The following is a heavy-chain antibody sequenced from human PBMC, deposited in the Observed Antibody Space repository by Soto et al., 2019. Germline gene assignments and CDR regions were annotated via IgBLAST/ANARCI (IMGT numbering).Heavy chain of an antibody. Sequence: GGSLRLSCAASGFTFSDYYMCWTRRAPGKGLEWVSYISSSCSTIYYADSVKGRFTISRDNAKNSLYLQMNSLRAEDTAVYYCASDLPKAARRIYYYGMDVWGQGTTVTVSS. CDR1: GFTFSDYY. D-gene: IGHD6-6*01. V-gene: IGHV3-11*01. CDR2: ISSSCSTI. CDR3: ASDLPKAARRIYYYGMDV. J-gene: IGHJ6*02.